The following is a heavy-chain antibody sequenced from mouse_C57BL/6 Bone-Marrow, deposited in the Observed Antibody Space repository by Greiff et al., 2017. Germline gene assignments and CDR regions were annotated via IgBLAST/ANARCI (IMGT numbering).Heavy chain of an antibody. CDR1: GYTFTSYW. CDR2: IYPGSGSN. J-gene: IGHJ2*01. CDR3: ARDIDGYYGY. V-gene: IGHV1-55*01. Sequence: QVQLQQPGAELVKPGASVKMSCKASGYTFTSYWLTWVKQRPGQGLAWIGDIYPGSGSNTYNEKSKSKAPLTVGTSSRTAYMQLSSLTSEDSAVYYWARDIDGYYGYWGQGTTLTVSS. D-gene: IGHD2-3*01.